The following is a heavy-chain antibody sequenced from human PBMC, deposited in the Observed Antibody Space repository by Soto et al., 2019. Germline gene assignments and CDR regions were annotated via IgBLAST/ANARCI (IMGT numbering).Heavy chain of an antibody. CDR1: GYTFTSYG. D-gene: IGHD1-1*01. CDR3: ARGRYGDY. J-gene: IGHJ4*02. V-gene: IGHV1-18*01. Sequence: QVHLVQSGAEVKKPGASVKVSCKASGYTFTSYGITWVRQAPGQGLEWMGWISAHNGNTDYAQKVPGRGIVTRDTTTSTAYMELRSLRSDDTAVYYCARGRYGDYWGQGALVTVSS. CDR2: ISAHNGNT.